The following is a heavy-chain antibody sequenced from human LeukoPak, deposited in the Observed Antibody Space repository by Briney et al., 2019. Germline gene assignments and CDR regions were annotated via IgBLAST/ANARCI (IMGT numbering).Heavy chain of an antibody. CDR1: GFTFSSYT. D-gene: IGHD4-11*01. J-gene: IGHJ4*02. Sequence: GGSLRHSCGASGFTFSSYTMNWVRQPPGKGLEWVSTISSSSSYMYYADSVKGRFTISRDNAKNSLYLQMNTLRAEDTAVYYCARDLGYSRDYWGQGTLVTVSS. CDR3: ARDLGYSRDY. V-gene: IGHV3-21*01. CDR2: ISSSSSYM.